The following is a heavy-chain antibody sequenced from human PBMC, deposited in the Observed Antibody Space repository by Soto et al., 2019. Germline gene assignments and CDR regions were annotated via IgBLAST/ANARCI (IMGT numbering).Heavy chain of an antibody. D-gene: IGHD3-10*01. J-gene: IGHJ4*02. Sequence: SGPTLVNPTQPLTLTCPFSGFSLSTTGAGVGWIRQPPGKALEWLALIYWNDDKRYSPSLKSRLTITKDTSKNQVVLTMTNIDPVDTATYYCAHGLYGSGTYLFTYWGQGTLVTVSS. CDR2: IYWNDDK. CDR1: GFSLSTTGAG. V-gene: IGHV2-5*01. CDR3: AHGLYGSGTYLFTY.